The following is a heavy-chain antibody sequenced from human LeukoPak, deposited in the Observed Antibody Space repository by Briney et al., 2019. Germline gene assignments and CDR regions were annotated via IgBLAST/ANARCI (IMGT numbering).Heavy chain of an antibody. D-gene: IGHD1-26*01. V-gene: IGHV3-30-3*01. CDR3: ARGLVGATTSYFDY. CDR2: ISYDGSNK. CDR1: GFTFSSYA. Sequence: GRSLRLSCAASGFTFSSYAMHWVRQAPGKGLEWVAVISYDGSNKYYADSVKGRFTISRDNSKNTLYLQMNSLRAEDTAVYYCARGLVGATTSYFDYWGQGTLVTVSS. J-gene: IGHJ4*02.